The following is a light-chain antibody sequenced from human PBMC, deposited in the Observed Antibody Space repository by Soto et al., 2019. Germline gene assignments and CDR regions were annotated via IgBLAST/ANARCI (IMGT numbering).Light chain of an antibody. V-gene: IGKV3-15*01. CDR1: QSVSSY. Sequence: EIGMTQSPATLSVSPGERATLSVMASQSVSSYLAWYQQNPGQAPRLLIYGASTRATDIPARFSGSGSGTEFTLTISSLKSEDFALYYCQQYNNWTLTFGGGTKVDI. CDR2: GAS. J-gene: IGKJ4*01. CDR3: QQYNNWTLT.